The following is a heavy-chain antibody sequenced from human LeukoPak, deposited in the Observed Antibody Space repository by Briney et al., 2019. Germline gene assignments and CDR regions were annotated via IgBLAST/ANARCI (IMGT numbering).Heavy chain of an antibody. CDR1: GFTFSSYS. CDR2: ISSSSSTI. Sequence: GGSLRLSCAASGFTFSSYSMNWVRQAPGKGLEWVSYISSSSSTIYYADSVKGRFTISRDNAKNSLYLQMNSLGAEDTAVYYCARDAQTWVYWGQGTLVTVSS. CDR3: ARDAQTWVY. J-gene: IGHJ4*02. V-gene: IGHV3-48*04.